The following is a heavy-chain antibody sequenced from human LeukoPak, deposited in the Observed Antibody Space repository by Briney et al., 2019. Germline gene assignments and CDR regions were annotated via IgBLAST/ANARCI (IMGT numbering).Heavy chain of an antibody. Sequence: GGSLRLSCAASGFTFDDYAMHWVRQAPGRGLEWVSGISWNSGSIGYADSVKGRFTISRDNSKNSLYLQLDGLRTDDTAVYYCAREPPTNRDSSNYGNWGQGTLVTVSS. D-gene: IGHD4-11*01. CDR2: ISWNSGSI. J-gene: IGHJ4*02. CDR1: GFTFDDYA. CDR3: AREPPTNRDSSNYGN. V-gene: IGHV3-9*01.